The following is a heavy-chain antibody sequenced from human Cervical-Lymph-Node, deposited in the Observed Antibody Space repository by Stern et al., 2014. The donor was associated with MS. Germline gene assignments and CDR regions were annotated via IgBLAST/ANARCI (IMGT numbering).Heavy chain of an antibody. CDR2: IHRSGYT. J-gene: IGHJ5*02. V-gene: IGHV4-4*02. Sequence: VQPVQSGPGLVKPSGTLSLTCSVSGDSISSNWWSWVRRPPGKGLEGIGEIHRSGYTNYNPSLKSRVTISIDKSKNQFSLRVSSVTAADTAVYYCARGDCAGGGCYSQWFDPWGQGTLVAVSS. CDR1: GDSISSNW. CDR3: ARGDCAGGGCYSQWFDP. D-gene: IGHD2-15*01.